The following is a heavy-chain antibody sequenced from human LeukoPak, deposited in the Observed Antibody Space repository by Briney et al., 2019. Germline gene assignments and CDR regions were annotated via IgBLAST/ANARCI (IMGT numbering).Heavy chain of an antibody. CDR1: GDSINSLDL. CDR2: MYLSGTT. J-gene: IGHJ4*02. D-gene: IGHD2-21*01. V-gene: IGHV4-4*02. CDR3: ARGSVLAYRY. Sequence: SETLSLTCTVSGDSINSLDLWSWVRQPPGKGLEWIGEMYLSGTTHSNPSVKSRVTISVDRSKNQFSLKLSSVTAADTAVYYCARGSVLAYRYWGQGTLVTVSS.